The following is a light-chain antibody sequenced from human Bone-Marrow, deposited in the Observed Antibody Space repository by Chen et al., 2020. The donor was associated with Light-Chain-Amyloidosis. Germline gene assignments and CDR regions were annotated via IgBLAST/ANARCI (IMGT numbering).Light chain of an antibody. Sequence: QSALTPPASVSGSPGQSIPISCTGTSSDVGGDNHVSWYQQHPDKAPKLMIYEVTNRPSWVPDRFSGSKSDNTASLTISELQTEDEADYFCSSYTITNTLVFGSGTRVTVL. V-gene: IGLV2-14*01. CDR2: EVT. J-gene: IGLJ1*01. CDR3: SSYTITNTLV. CDR1: SSDVGGDNH.